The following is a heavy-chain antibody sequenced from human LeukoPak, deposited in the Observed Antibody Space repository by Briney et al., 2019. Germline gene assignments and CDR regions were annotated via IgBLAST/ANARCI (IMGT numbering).Heavy chain of an antibody. Sequence: ASVKVSCKASGYTFTGYYIYWVRQAPGQGLEWMGWISPNGGGTHYAQKFQGRVTMTRDMSTNTAYMELSRLRSDDTAVYYCARAPTMIRTPPRAPLGIWGQGTMVTVSS. J-gene: IGHJ3*02. CDR3: ARAPTMIRTPPRAPLGI. V-gene: IGHV1-2*02. D-gene: IGHD3-22*01. CDR1: GYTFTGYY. CDR2: ISPNGGGT.